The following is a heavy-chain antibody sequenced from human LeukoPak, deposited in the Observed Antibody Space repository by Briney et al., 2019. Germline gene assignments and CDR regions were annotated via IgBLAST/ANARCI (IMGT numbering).Heavy chain of an antibody. CDR2: IYYSGST. CDR3: ARSPWGAAAGTPFDY. J-gene: IGHJ4*02. D-gene: IGHD6-13*01. Sequence: SETLSLTCTVSGGSISSYYWSWIRQPPGKGLEWIGYIYYSGSTNYNPSLKSRVTISVDTSKNQFSLKLSSVTAADTAVYYCARSPWGAAAGTPFDYWGQGTLVTVSS. V-gene: IGHV4-59*12. CDR1: GGSISSYY.